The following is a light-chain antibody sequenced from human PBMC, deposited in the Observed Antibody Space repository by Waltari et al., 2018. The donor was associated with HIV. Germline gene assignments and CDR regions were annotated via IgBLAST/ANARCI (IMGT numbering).Light chain of an antibody. V-gene: IGKV1D-12*01. CDR1: QGLSFY. CDR2: AAS. CDR3: QQANSVPYT. Sequence: DIQMTQSPSSVFASVGDRVTITCRASQGLSFYVVWYQQKPGKAPNLLIYAASSLQSGVPARFSASGSGTDFTLTISSLQPEDFATYYCQQANSVPYTFGQGTKLEIK. J-gene: IGKJ2*01.